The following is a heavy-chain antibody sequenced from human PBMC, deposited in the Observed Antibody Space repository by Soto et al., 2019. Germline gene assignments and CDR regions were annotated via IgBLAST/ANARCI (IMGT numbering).Heavy chain of an antibody. J-gene: IGHJ3*02. CDR2: VFHSGTN. CDR3: ARVWSGATTVTTGAAFDI. CDR1: GGSIISSNW. Sequence: QVQLQESGPGLVKPSGTLSLTCAVSGGSIISSNWWSWVRQPPGKGLEWIGEVFHSGTNNNSPSLKRRDTISIDTTKNPIYPNLFSLTAADTAVDSCARVWSGATTVTTGAAFDIWGQGTMVTVSS. D-gene: IGHD4-17*01. V-gene: IGHV4-4*02.